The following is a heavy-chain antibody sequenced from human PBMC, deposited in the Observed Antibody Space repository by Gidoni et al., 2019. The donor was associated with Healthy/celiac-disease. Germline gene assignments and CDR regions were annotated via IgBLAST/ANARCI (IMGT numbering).Heavy chain of an antibody. J-gene: IGHJ6*02. CDR2: ISYDGSNK. Sequence: QVQLVESGGGVVQPGRSLRLSCAASGFTFSSYGMPWVRQSPGKGLEWVAVISYDGSNKYYADSVKGRFTISRDNSKNTLYLQMNSLRAEDTAVYYCAKSYYYDSSGSGTRKKYYYYGMDVWGQGTTVTVSS. CDR3: AKSYYYDSSGSGTRKKYYYYGMDV. V-gene: IGHV3-30*18. D-gene: IGHD3-22*01. CDR1: GFTFSSYG.